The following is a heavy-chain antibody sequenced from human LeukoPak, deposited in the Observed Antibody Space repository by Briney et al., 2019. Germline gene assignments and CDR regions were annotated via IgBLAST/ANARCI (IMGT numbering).Heavy chain of an antibody. J-gene: IGHJ4*02. CDR1: PDSTTSNF. V-gene: IGHV4-4*02. D-gene: IGHD3-22*01. CDR2: IHRSGST. Sequence: PSETLSLTCTVSPDSTTSNFWSWVRQPPGKGLEWIGEIHRSGSTNYNPSLQSRVTISIDRSKNQIALELSSVTAADTAVYYCARGYYYDSSLDYWGQGTLVTVSS. CDR3: ARGYYYDSSLDY.